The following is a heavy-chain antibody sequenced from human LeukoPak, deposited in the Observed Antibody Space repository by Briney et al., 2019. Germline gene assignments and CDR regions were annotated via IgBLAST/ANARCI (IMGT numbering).Heavy chain of an antibody. V-gene: IGHV4-61*02. CDR2: IYTSGST. J-gene: IGHJ4*01. CDR3: ARDLSGCYPDY. Sequence: SETLSLTCTVSGGSISSGSYYWSWIRQPAGKGLEWIGRIYTSGSTNYNPSLKSRVTISVDTSKNQFSLKLSSVTAADTAVYYCARDLSGCYPDYWGHGTLVTVSS. CDR1: GGSISSGSYY. D-gene: IGHD1-26*01.